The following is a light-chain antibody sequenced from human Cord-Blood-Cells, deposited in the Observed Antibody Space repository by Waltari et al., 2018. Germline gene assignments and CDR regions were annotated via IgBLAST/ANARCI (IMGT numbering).Light chain of an antibody. CDR2: EVS. CDR1: SSDVGGYNY. Sequence: QSALTQPASVSGSPGQSIPISCTGTSSDVGGYNYVPWYQQHPGKAPKLMIYEVSTRPSGVSNRFSGSKSGNTASLTISGLQAEDEADYYCSSYTSSSTWVFGGGTKLTVL. V-gene: IGLV2-14*01. CDR3: SSYTSSSTWV. J-gene: IGLJ3*02.